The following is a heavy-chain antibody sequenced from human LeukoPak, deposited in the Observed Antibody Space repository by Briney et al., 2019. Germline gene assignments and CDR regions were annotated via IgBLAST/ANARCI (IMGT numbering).Heavy chain of an antibody. J-gene: IGHJ4*02. CDR3: ARDDGDGWYNY. Sequence: GGSLRLSCAGAGFTFSNYGMSWVRQAPGKGLEGVANIKQDGSQKYYVDSVKGRFTISRDNAKNSLYLQMNSLRAEDTAVYYCARDDGDGWYNYWGQGTLVTVSS. CDR2: IKQDGSQK. D-gene: IGHD6-19*01. CDR1: GFTFSNYG. V-gene: IGHV3-7*03.